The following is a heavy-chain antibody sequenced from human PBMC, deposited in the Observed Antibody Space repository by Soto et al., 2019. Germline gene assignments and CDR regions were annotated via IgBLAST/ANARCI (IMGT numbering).Heavy chain of an antibody. CDR1: GFSLSASGLC. D-gene: IGHD3-3*01. Sequence: SGSTWVNSTQTLTLTCTFSGFSLSASGLCVRWIRQPSGRALEWLALIDWDDDKYYSTSLKTRLTISKDTSKNQVVLTMTNMDPADTPTYYCARHSVRFLEWLFEAPYYHYGMDVWGQGTTVTASS. CDR3: ARHSVRFLEWLFEAPYYHYGMDV. J-gene: IGHJ6*02. V-gene: IGHV2-70*01. CDR2: IDWDDDK.